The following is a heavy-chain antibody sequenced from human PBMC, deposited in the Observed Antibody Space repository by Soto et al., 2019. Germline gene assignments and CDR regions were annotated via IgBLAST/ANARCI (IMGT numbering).Heavy chain of an antibody. D-gene: IGHD3-22*01. CDR2: INHSGRV. CDR3: STRAYDTNGYYRFDP. V-gene: IGHV4-34*01. J-gene: IGHJ5*01. Sequence: SETLSLTCAVYGGSFSCHSWTWIRQSPGKGLEWIGDINHSGRVNYSPSLRSRVTISLDTSKNQFSLTLSAVTAADTAMYYCSTRAYDTNGYYRFDPWGQGTLVTVSS. CDR1: GGSFSCHS.